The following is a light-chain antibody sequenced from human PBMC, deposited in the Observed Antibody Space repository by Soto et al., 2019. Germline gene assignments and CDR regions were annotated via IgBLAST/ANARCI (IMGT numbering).Light chain of an antibody. V-gene: IGLV2-8*01. J-gene: IGLJ1*01. Sequence: QSVRTQPPSASGSPGRSVTISCTGTSSDVGAYDYVSWYQQHPGKAPKLMIYEINKRPSGVPDRFSGSKSGNTASLTVSGLQAEDEADYYCSSFAGSNNFPYVFGTGTKVTVL. CDR2: EIN. CDR1: SSDVGAYDY. CDR3: SSFAGSNNFPYV.